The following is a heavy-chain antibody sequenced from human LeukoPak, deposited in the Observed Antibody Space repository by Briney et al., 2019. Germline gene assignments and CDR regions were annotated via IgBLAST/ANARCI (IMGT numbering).Heavy chain of an antibody. CDR3: ATVGGGFCGNSTCPRHAFHI. Sequence: ASVRISCKISGQTFTDYYIHWVQQAPGRGLEWMGLIDPEDNEKTYAERFEDRLTITADTSPDTAYMELSSLRSEDTAMYYCATVGGGFCGNSTCPRHAFHIWGQGTMVTVSS. D-gene: IGHD4-23*01. V-gene: IGHV1-69-2*01. CDR1: GQTFTDYY. CDR2: IDPEDNEK. J-gene: IGHJ3*02.